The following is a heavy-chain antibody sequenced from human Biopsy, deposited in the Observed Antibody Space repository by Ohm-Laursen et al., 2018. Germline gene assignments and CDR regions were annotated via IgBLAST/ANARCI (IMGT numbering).Heavy chain of an antibody. CDR2: VYYTGST. J-gene: IGHJ2*01. D-gene: IGHD3-22*01. V-gene: IGHV4-59*01. CDR1: GDSISSYY. CDR3: ARDRGYYSDRTVPGYFDL. Sequence: SDTLSLTCPVSGDSISSYYWSWIRQPPGKGLEWIGDVYYTGSTDYNPSLQSRVTISVDTSKNHFSLRLRSVTPADTAIYYCARDRGYYSDRTVPGYFDLWGRGTLVTVSS.